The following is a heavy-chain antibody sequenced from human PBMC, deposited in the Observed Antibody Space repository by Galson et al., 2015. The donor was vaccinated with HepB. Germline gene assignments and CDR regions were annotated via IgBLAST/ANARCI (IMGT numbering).Heavy chain of an antibody. Sequence: CAISGDSVSSDSATWNWIRQSPSRGLEWLGRTYYRSKWHNDYALSVKSRISIKADTSKNQIYLQLNSVSPEDTAVYYCARVPLLFVDAVGYDAFDIWGQGTLVTGSS. J-gene: IGHJ3*02. CDR1: GDSVSSDSAT. D-gene: IGHD3-22*01. CDR3: ARVPLLFVDAVGYDAFDI. V-gene: IGHV6-1*01. CDR2: TYYRSKWHN.